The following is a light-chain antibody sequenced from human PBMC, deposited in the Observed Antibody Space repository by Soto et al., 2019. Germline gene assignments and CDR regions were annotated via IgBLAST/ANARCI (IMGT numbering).Light chain of an antibody. CDR2: DAS. J-gene: IGKJ1*01. Sequence: EIVLTQSPATLSLSPGERATLSCRASQSLSSHLAWYQQKPGQAPRLLIYDASNRATGIPARFSGSGSGTDFTLTSSSLEPEDFAVYYCQQRSNQWKCGQGTKVDIK. V-gene: IGKV3-11*01. CDR1: QSLSSH. CDR3: QQRSNQWK.